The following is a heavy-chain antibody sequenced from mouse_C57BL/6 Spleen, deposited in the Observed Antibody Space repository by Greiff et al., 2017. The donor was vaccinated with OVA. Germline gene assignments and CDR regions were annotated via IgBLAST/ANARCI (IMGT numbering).Heavy chain of an antibody. Sequence: QVQLQQSGAELARPGASVKLSCKASGYTFTSYGISWVKQRTGQGLEWIGEIYPRSGNTYYNEKFKGKATLTADKSSSTAYMELRSLTSEDSAVYFCARGVYDGYSHFDYWGQGTTLTVSS. V-gene: IGHV1-81*01. J-gene: IGHJ2*01. CDR1: GYTFTSYG. CDR2: IYPRSGNT. CDR3: ARGVYDGYSHFDY. D-gene: IGHD2-3*01.